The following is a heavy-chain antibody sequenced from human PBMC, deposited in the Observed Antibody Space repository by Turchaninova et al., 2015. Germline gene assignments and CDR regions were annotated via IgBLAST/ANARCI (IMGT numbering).Heavy chain of an antibody. J-gene: IGHJ3*02. V-gene: IGHV1-46*02. Sequence: QVQLVQSGAEVKKPGASVKVSCKASGYTFHRSYIHWVRQAPGQGLAWMGITNPCGGSHTYGQKFQGRVTMTRDTATSTVYMELSSLRSEDTAVYYCARVSNYDAFDIWGQGTMVTVSS. D-gene: IGHD1-7*01. CDR1: GYTFHRSY. CDR2: TNPCGGSH. CDR3: ARVSNYDAFDI.